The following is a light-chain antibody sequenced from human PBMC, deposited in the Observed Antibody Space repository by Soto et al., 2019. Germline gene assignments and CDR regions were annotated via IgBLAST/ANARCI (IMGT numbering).Light chain of an antibody. V-gene: IGLV1-44*01. Sequence: LTQPPSASGTPGQRVTISCSGSSSNIGTNTVIWYQQLPGTAPKLLIYSDNQRPSGVPDRFSGSKSGTSASLAISGLQSEYEADYYCASWDVSLVVFGGGTKLTVL. CDR3: ASWDVSLVV. CDR1: SSNIGTNT. CDR2: SDN. J-gene: IGLJ2*01.